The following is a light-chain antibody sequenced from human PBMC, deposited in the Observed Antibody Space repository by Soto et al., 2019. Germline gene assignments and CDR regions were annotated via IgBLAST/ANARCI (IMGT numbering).Light chain of an antibody. CDR1: RSDVGGYKY. J-gene: IGLJ3*02. Sequence: QSALTQPASVSGSPGQSITIYCTGTRSDVGGYKYVSWYQQHPGKVPKLMIYEVSNRPSGVSNRFSGSKSGNTASLTISGLQAEDAADYYCSSYTSSSTLWLFGGGTKLTVL. CDR3: SSYTSSSTLWL. V-gene: IGLV2-14*01. CDR2: EVS.